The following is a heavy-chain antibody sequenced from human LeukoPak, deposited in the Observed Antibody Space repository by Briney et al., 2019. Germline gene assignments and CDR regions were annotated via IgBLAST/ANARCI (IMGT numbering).Heavy chain of an antibody. CDR3: ARDPFCSSSTGCYFEGWFDP. Sequence: SETLSLTCAVSGYSISSGYYWGWIRQPPGKGLEWIGSIYHSGSSYYNPSLKSRGSFSVDTSKNHFSLKLTSVTAVDTAVYYCARDPFCSSSTGCYFEGWFDPWGPGTLVTVSS. CDR2: IYHSGSS. CDR1: GYSISSGYY. D-gene: IGHD2-2*01. V-gene: IGHV4-38-2*02. J-gene: IGHJ5*02.